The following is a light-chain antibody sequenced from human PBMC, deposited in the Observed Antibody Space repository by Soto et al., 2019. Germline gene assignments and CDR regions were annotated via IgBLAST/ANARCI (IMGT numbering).Light chain of an antibody. J-gene: IGLJ1*01. Sequence: QSALTQPPSASGSPGQSVTISCTGTSSDVGGYIFVSWYQQHPGKAPKPMIYDVNKRPSAVPDRFSGSKSDNTASLTVSGLQAEDEADHYCVSYAGGTYVFGTGTKVTDL. CDR2: DVN. V-gene: IGLV2-8*01. CDR3: VSYAGGTYV. CDR1: SSDVGGYIF.